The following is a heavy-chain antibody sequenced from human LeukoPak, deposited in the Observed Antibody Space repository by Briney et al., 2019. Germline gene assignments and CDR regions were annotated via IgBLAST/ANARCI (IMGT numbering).Heavy chain of an antibody. D-gene: IGHD3-10*01. Sequence: GGSLRLSCAASGFTFSSYAMSWVRQAPGKGLEWVAVISYDGSNKYYADSVKGRFTISRDNSKNTLYLQMNSLRAEDTAVYYCARDPNYYGSGSYIYYFDYWGQGTLVTVSS. CDR2: ISYDGSNK. J-gene: IGHJ4*02. V-gene: IGHV3-30-3*01. CDR1: GFTFSSYA. CDR3: ARDPNYYGSGSYIYYFDY.